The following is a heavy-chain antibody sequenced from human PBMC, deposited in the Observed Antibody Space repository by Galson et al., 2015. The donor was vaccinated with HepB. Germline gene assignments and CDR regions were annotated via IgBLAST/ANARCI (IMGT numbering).Heavy chain of an antibody. Sequence: SVKVSCKVSGYTLTELSMHWVRQAPGKGLEWMGGFDPEDGETIYAQKFQGRVTMTEDTSTDTAYMELSSLRSEDTAVYYCATGIAAAAGGNLWGQGTLVTVSS. CDR3: ATGIAAAAGGNL. J-gene: IGHJ4*02. CDR1: GYTLTELS. CDR2: FDPEDGET. D-gene: IGHD6-13*01. V-gene: IGHV1-24*01.